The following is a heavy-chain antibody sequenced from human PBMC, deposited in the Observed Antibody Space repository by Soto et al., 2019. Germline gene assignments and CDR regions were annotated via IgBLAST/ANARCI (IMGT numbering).Heavy chain of an antibody. CDR3: AKSDRLGECRYYYYDYMYF. D-gene: IGHD3-16*01. Sequence: PGGSLRLSCAASGFTFSSYAMSWVRQAPGKGLEWVSAISGGGGSTYYADSVKGRFTISRDNSKNTLYLQMNSLRAEDTAVYYCAKSDRLGECRYYYYDYMYFWGKGTSVIGSS. J-gene: IGHJ6*03. V-gene: IGHV3-23*01. CDR1: GFTFSSYA. CDR2: ISGGGGST.